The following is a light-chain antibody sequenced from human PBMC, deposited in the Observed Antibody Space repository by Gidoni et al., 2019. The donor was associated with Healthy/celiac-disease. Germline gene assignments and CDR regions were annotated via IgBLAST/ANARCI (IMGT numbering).Light chain of an antibody. J-gene: IGKJ4*01. CDR1: QSVSSY. CDR3: QQRSNWRGLT. Sequence: EIVLTQSPATLSLSPGEIATLSCRASQSVSSYLAWYQQKPGQAPRLLIYDASNRATGTPATFSGSWSGTDFTLTISSLEPEDCAVYFCQQRSNWRGLTFGGGTKVEIK. V-gene: IGKV3-11*01. CDR2: DAS.